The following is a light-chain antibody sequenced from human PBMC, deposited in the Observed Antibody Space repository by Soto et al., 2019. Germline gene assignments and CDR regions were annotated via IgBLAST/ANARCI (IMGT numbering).Light chain of an antibody. CDR1: SSDIGGYNY. CDR3: SSYTSSSTLVV. V-gene: IGLV2-14*01. Sequence: QSALTQPASVSGSPGQSITISCTGTSSDIGGYNYVSWYQQRPGEAPKLMIYEVDYRPSGVSNRFSGSKSGNTASLTISGLQAEDEADYYCSSYTSSSTLVVFGGGTKLTV. J-gene: IGLJ2*01. CDR2: EVD.